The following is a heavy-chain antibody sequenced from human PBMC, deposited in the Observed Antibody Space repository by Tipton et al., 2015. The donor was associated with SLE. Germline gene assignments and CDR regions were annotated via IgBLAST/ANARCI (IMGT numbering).Heavy chain of an antibody. CDR2: IYPSGSS. V-gene: IGHV4-30-2*06. CDR1: DDSISSVNYA. CDR3: ARDRGLGDVFDL. J-gene: IGHJ3*01. D-gene: IGHD3-16*01. Sequence: TLSLTCTVSDDSISSVNYAWNWIRQSPGKGLEWIGYIYPSGSSHYSPSFKSRLAISVDTSRNEISLQLSSVTAADTAVYYCARDRGLGDVFDLWGQGTKVIVSS.